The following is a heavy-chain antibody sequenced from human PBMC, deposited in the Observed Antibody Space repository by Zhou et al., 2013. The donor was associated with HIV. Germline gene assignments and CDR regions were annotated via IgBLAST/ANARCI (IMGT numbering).Heavy chain of an antibody. CDR3: ARGSAAPAAGLQYAFDI. J-gene: IGHJ3*02. CDR1: GGTFSSYA. V-gene: IGHV1-69*05. D-gene: IGHD4-4*01. Sequence: QVQLVQSGAEVKKPGSSVKVSCKASGGTFSSYAISWVRQAPGQGLEWMGGIIPIFGTANYAQKFQGRVTITTDESTSTAYMELSSLRSEDTAVYYCARGSAAPAAGLQYAFDIWGQGDNGHRLF. CDR2: IIPIFGTA.